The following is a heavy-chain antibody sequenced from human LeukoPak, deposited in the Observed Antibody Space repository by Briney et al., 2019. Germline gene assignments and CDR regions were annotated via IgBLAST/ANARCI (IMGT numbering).Heavy chain of an antibody. CDR1: GFTFRDAW. D-gene: IGHD3-10*01. CDR2: IKSKIDGGTT. CDR3: TAPFDTFANFYYGMDV. J-gene: IGHJ6*02. Sequence: PRGSLRLSFTASGFTFRDAWLSWGRPAPGKGLEWVGRIKSKIDGGTTDYAVPVKGRFTIYRDDSTKTLYLQMNSLKTEDTAVYFCTAPFDTFANFYYGMDVWGQGTTVTVSS. V-gene: IGHV3-15*01.